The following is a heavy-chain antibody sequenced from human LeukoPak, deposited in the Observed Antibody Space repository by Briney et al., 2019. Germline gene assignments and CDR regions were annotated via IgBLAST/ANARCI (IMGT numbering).Heavy chain of an antibody. CDR1: GFTFSSYG. J-gene: IGHJ4*02. CDR2: ISYDGSNK. V-gene: IGHV3-30*18. CDR3: AKDVSSSWYNPGY. Sequence: PGGSLRPSCAASGFTFSSYGIHWVRQAPGKGLEWVAFISYDGSNKYYADSVKGRFTISRDNSKNTLYLQMNSLRAEDTAVYYCAKDVSSSWYNPGYWGQGTLVTVSA. D-gene: IGHD6-13*01.